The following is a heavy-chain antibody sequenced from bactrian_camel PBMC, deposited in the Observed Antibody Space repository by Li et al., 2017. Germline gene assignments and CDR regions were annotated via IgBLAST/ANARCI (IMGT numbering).Heavy chain of an antibody. CDR1: EDTYRGNC. J-gene: IGHJ4*01. CDR2: IATGDGST. V-gene: IGHV3S54*01. CDR3: AADRWASTTGWAKPKEYRY. Sequence: HVQLVESGGGSVQAGGSLRLSCAASEDTYRGNCMGWFRQAPGKEREGVAAIATGDGSTYYADSVQGRFTASQDNAKNTLYLQMNSLKPEDTAMYYCAADRWASTTGWAKPKEYRYWGQGTQVTV. D-gene: IGHD5*01.